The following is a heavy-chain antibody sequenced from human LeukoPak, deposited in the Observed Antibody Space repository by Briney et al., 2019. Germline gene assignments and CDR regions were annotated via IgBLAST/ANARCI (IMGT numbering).Heavy chain of an antibody. CDR3: ATGECSSGCPLDY. J-gene: IGHJ4*02. V-gene: IGHV1-24*01. D-gene: IGHD6-19*01. CDR2: FYPEDGET. Sequence: ASVKVSSMVSGYTLTELSMHWVRQAPGKGLEWMGRFYPEDGETTYAQKFQGRVTMTEDTSTDTAYMELSSLRSEDTPVYYGATGECSSGCPLDYWGQVTLVTVSS. CDR1: GYTLTELS.